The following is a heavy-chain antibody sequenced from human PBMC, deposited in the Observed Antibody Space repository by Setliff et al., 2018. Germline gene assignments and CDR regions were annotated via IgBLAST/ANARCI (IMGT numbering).Heavy chain of an antibody. CDR2: IYSSGST. J-gene: IGHJ4*02. CDR3: ARGFDVCGGGACYTDGPYYFDY. D-gene: IGHD2-21*02. CDR1: GDTLSVYY. Sequence: SETLSLTCTVSGDTLSVYYWSWVRQSPGQGLEWIGYIYSSGSTNYNPSLESRVTILIDKAKNQFSLKLSSVAAAATAVYYCARGFDVCGGGACYTDGPYYFDYWGLGTLVTAPQ. V-gene: IGHV4-59*12.